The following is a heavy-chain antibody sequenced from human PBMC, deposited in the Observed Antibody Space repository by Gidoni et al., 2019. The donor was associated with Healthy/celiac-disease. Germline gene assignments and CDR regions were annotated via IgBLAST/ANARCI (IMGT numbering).Heavy chain of an antibody. D-gene: IGHD3-9*01. CDR3: AKNYDILTGYYH. J-gene: IGHJ5*02. Sequence: EVQLLESGGGLVQTGGSLRLSCAASGFTFSSCAMSWVRQAPGKGLGWVSAISGSGGSTYYADSVKGRFTISRDNSKNTLYLQMNSLRAEDTAVYYCAKNYDILTGYYHWGQGTLVTVSS. V-gene: IGHV3-23*01. CDR2: ISGSGGST. CDR1: GFTFSSCA.